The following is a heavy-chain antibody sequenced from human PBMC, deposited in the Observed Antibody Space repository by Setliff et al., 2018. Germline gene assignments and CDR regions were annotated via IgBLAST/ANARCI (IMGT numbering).Heavy chain of an antibody. CDR1: GFTSSSYA. Sequence: GGSLRLSCAASGFTSSSYAMHWVRQAPGKGLEWVAVITYDGSNKFYADSVRGRFTISRDISKNTLYVQMNSLRPEDTAVYYCARSRYTSRWYEMSAMDVWGKGTTVTV. J-gene: IGHJ6*03. CDR2: ITYDGSNK. CDR3: ARSRYTSRWYEMSAMDV. D-gene: IGHD6-13*01. V-gene: IGHV3-30*01.